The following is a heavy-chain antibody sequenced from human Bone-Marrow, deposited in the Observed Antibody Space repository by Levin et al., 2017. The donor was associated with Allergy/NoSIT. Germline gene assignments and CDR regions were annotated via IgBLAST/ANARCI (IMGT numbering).Heavy chain of an antibody. CDR1: DFTVRTNY. Sequence: LSSETLSLTCAASDFTVRTNYVSWVRQASGKGLEWVSVIYGGNSTYYADSVKGRFTVSRDTSHNTVYLQMRSLRAEDTGVYYCATARVPTPGYFDSWGQGVLVTVSP. CDR2: IYGGNST. CDR3: ATARVPTPGYFDS. D-gene: IGHD3-10*01. V-gene: IGHV3-53*01. J-gene: IGHJ4*02.